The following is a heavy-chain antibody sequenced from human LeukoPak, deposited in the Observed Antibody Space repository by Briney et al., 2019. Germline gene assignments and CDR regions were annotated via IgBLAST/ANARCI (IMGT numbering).Heavy chain of an antibody. V-gene: IGHV3-48*04. J-gene: IGHJ4*02. CDR2: ISSTGSNI. CDR1: GFTFNSYS. CDR3: AATYYYDGSGDY. D-gene: IGHD3-22*01. Sequence: GGSLRLSCAASGFTFNSYSMNWVRQAPGKGLEWVSYISSTGSNIYYADSVKGRFTISRDNAKNSLYLLMNSLRTEDTAVYYCAATYYYDGSGDYWGQGTLVTVSS.